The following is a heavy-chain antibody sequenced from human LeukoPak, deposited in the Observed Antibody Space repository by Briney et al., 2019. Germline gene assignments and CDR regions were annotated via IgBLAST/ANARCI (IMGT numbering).Heavy chain of an antibody. D-gene: IGHD5-18*01. CDR1: GYTFTSYY. CDR3: ARDHHNTAMVMWFDP. V-gene: IGHV1-46*01. Sequence: ASVKVSCKASGYTFTSYYMHWVRQAPGQGLEWMGIINPSGGSTSYAQKFQGRVTMTRDTSTSTVYMELSSLRSEDTAVYYCARDHHNTAMVMWFDPWGQGTLVTVSS. CDR2: INPSGGST. J-gene: IGHJ5*02.